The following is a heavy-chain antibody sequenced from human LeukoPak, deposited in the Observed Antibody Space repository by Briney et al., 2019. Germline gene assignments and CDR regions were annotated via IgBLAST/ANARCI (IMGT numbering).Heavy chain of an antibody. J-gene: IGHJ4*02. Sequence: GGSLRLSCAASGFTFSKFWMSWVRQAPGKGLEWVANIKEDGSTKHYVDSVKGRFTISRDNAKNSLSLQINYLRVEDTALYYCATSDDSAATYWGQGTLVTVSS. V-gene: IGHV3-7*01. CDR1: GFTFSKFW. CDR2: IKEDGSTK. D-gene: IGHD6-25*01. CDR3: ATSDDSAATY.